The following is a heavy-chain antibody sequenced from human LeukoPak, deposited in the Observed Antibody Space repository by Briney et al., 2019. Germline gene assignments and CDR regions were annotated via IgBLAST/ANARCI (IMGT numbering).Heavy chain of an antibody. CDR1: GITFGTYA. CDR2: VSGSGVAT. D-gene: IGHD2-8*01. J-gene: IGHJ4*02. CDR3: AREVYCTNGVCYMGGYFDY. Sequence: GGSLRLSCAASGITFGTYAMNWVRQAPGKGLEWASTVSGSGVATYFADSVKGRFTISRDNSKNTLYLQMNSLRAEDTAVYYCAREVYCTNGVCYMGGYFDYWGQGTLVTVSS. V-gene: IGHV3-23*01.